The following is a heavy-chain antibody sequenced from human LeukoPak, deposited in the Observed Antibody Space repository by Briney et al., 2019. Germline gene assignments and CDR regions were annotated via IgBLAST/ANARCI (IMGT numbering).Heavy chain of an antibody. D-gene: IGHD3-10*01. J-gene: IGHJ3*01. V-gene: IGHV3-15*01. CDR3: TTAVVRGLNAFDF. Sequence: GGSLRLSCAASGFTFSYVWMNWVRQAPGKGLEWVGRIKSKTDGGTTNYAAPVNGRFTISRDDSKNTLYLQMNSLKTEDTAVYYCTTAVVRGLNAFDFWGQGTMVTVSS. CDR2: IKSKTDGGTT. CDR1: GFTFSYVW.